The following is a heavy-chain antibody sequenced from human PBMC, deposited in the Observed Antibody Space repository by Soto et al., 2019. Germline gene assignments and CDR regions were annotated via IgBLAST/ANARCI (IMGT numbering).Heavy chain of an antibody. Sequence: QVVLQESGPGLVKPSETLSLTCSVSGRSITSYYWSWVRQTPGKGLEWIGYIYDNGITSQNPSLKRRVTMSADTSQNQCSLKLTSVTGADTAVYYCARTYDSNGYANEFDSWGQGILVTVTS. J-gene: IGHJ4*02. CDR3: ARTYDSNGYANEFDS. CDR1: GRSITSYY. CDR2: IYDNGIT. D-gene: IGHD3-22*01. V-gene: IGHV4-59*12.